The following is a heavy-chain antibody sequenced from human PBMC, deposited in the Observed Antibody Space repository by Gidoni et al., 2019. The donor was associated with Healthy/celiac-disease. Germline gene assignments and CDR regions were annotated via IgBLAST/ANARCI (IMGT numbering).Heavy chain of an antibody. CDR3: ARGKEYFQH. V-gene: IGHV5-51*01. Sequence: EVQLVQSVAELNKPWESLKISCKGSGYSFTSDWIGWGRQMPGNGLEWMGIIYPGDSDTRYSPSFQGQVTISADKSISTAYLQWSSLKASDTAMYYCARGKEYFQHWGQGTLVTVSS. J-gene: IGHJ1*01. CDR1: GYSFTSDW. CDR2: IYPGDSDT.